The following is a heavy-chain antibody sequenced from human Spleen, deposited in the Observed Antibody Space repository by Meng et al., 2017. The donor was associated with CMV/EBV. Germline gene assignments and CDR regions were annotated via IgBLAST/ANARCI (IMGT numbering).Heavy chain of an antibody. CDR2: INHSGST. Sequence: QVQLPQWGAGLLKPSETLSLTCAVYGGSFSGYYWSWIRQPPGKGLEWIGEINHSGSTNYNPSLKSRVTISVDTSKNQFSLKLSSVTAADTAVYYCARSGRFDYWGQGTLVTVSS. CDR3: ARSGRFDY. CDR1: GGSFSGYY. J-gene: IGHJ4*02. D-gene: IGHD1-14*01. V-gene: IGHV4-34*01.